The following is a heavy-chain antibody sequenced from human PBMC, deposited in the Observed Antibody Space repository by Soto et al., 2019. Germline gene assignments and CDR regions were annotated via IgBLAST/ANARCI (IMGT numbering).Heavy chain of an antibody. J-gene: IGHJ5*02. D-gene: IGHD2-2*02. Sequence: GASVKVSCKASGGTFSSYAISWVRQAPGQGLEWMGGIIPIFGTANYAQKFQGRVTITADESTSTAYMELSSLRSEDTAVYYCAGVGGYFSSTSCYIGGLFDPWGQGTLVTVYS. CDR2: IIPIFGTA. CDR3: AGVGGYFSSTSCYIGGLFDP. V-gene: IGHV1-69*13. CDR1: GGTFSSYA.